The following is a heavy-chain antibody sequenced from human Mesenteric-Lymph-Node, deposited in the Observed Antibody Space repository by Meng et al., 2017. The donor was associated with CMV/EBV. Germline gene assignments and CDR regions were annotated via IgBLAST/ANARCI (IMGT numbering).Heavy chain of an antibody. CDR3: ATSEYSHKFDY. CDR2: INQNGDGE. V-gene: IGHV3-7*01. Sequence: GGSLRLSCAASGFTFSSHWMSWVRQAPGKGLEWVANINQNGDGEHFVDSLKGRFTISRDNAQNTLHLQMNGLRADDTAVYYCATSEYSHKFDYWGQGALVTVSS. CDR1: GFTFSSHW. J-gene: IGHJ4*02. D-gene: IGHD2/OR15-2a*01.